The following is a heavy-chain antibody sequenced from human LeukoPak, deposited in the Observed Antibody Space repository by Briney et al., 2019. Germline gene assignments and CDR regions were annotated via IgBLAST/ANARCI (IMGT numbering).Heavy chain of an antibody. Sequence: ASVKVSCKASGYTFTGYHMHWVRRAPGQGLEWMGRINPNSGDTNYAQKFQGRVTMTRDTSISTAYMELSRLRSDDTAVYYCARDYCSSTSCLFDYWGQGTLVTVSS. D-gene: IGHD2-2*01. V-gene: IGHV1-2*06. J-gene: IGHJ4*02. CDR1: GYTFTGYH. CDR3: ARDYCSSTSCLFDY. CDR2: INPNSGDT.